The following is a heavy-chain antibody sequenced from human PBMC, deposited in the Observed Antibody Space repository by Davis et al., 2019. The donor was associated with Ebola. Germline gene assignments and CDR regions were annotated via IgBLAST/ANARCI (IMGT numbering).Heavy chain of an antibody. V-gene: IGHV1-18*01. J-gene: IGHJ4*02. CDR3: ARDWVPFGILSLSGGFDV. CDR2: ISGYNART. D-gene: IGHD3-16*01. CDR1: GYTYTHHG. Sequence: ASVKVSCKTSGYTYTHHGVAWVRQAPGQGLEWMGWISGYNARTLYAQKFQGRLTLTTETSTSTAYMELRSLRSDDTAVYYCARDWVPFGILSLSGGFDVWGQGTLVTVSS.